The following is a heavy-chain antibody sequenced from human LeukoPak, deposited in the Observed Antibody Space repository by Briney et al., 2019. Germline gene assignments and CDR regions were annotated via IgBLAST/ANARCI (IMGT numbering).Heavy chain of an antibody. D-gene: IGHD3-16*02. Sequence: ASVKVSCKASGGTFSSYAISWVRQAPGQGLEWMGGIIPIFGTANYAQKFQGRVTITADESTSTAYMELSSLRSEDTAVYYCAKGPGELSPNYFDYWGQGTLVTVSS. V-gene: IGHV1-69*01. CDR3: AKGPGELSPNYFDY. J-gene: IGHJ4*02. CDR1: GGTFSSYA. CDR2: IIPIFGTA.